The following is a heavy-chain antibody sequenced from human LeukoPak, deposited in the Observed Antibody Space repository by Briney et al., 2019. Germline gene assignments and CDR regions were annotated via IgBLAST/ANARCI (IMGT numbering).Heavy chain of an antibody. V-gene: IGHV3-9*01. CDR2: ISWNSGSI. J-gene: IGHJ4*02. CDR1: GFTFDDYA. D-gene: IGHD3-22*01. CDR3: ARDPARTYYYDSSGYYFDS. Sequence: GGSLRLSCAASGFTFDDYAMHWVRQAPGKGLEWVSGISWNSGSIGYADSVKGRFTISRGNSKNTLYLQMNSLRTEDTAVYYCARDPARTYYYDSSGYYFDSWGQGTLVTVSS.